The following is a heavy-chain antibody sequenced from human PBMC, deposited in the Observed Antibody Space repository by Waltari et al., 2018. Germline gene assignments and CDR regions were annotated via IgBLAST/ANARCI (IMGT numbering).Heavy chain of an antibody. CDR2: INPNSGGT. CDR3: ARDTAARLNYYYYMDV. Sequence: QVQLVQSGAEVKKPGASVKVSCKASGYTFTGYYMHWVRPAPGQGLEWMGWINPNSGGTNYAQKFQGRVTMTRDTSISTAYMELSRLRSDDTAVYYCARDTAARLNYYYYMDVWGKGTTVTISS. J-gene: IGHJ6*03. V-gene: IGHV1-2*02. CDR1: GYTFTGYY. D-gene: IGHD6-6*01.